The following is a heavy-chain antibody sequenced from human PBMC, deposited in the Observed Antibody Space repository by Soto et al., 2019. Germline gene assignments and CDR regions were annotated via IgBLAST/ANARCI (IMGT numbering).Heavy chain of an antibody. CDR1: GYNFAGYW. J-gene: IGHJ4*02. Sequence: GESLKLSCKGSGYNFAGYWIAWVRQMPGKGLELMGIIYPSDSDTRYRPSFQGQVTISADKSISSAYLQWSSLRASDTAMYYCARGGVSTRTFDYWGQGTPVTVAS. CDR2: IYPSDSDT. CDR3: ARGGVSTRTFDY. V-gene: IGHV5-51*01. D-gene: IGHD3-3*01.